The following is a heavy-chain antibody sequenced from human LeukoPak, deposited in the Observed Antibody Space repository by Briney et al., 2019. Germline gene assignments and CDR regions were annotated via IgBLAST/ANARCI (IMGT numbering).Heavy chain of an antibody. CDR1: GFTFSSYS. J-gene: IGHJ3*02. D-gene: IGHD4-17*01. V-gene: IGHV3-30*03. CDR2: ISYDGSNK. Sequence: GGSLRLSCVASGFTFSSYSMNWVRQAPGKGLEWVAVISYDGSNKYYADSVKGRFTISRDNSKNTLYLQMNSLRAEDTAVYYCARDTGTDAFDIWGQGTMVTVSS. CDR3: ARDTGTDAFDI.